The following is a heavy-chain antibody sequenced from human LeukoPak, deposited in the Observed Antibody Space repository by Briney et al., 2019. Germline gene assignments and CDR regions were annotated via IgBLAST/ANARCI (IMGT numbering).Heavy chain of an antibody. CDR2: IDPSESYT. V-gene: IGHV5-10-1*01. J-gene: IGHJ4*02. Sequence: GEALEISLKGSGSRFTSYWISWGRPMPGKGVGGMGRIDPSESYTNYSPSFQGHVTISADKSISTAYLQWSSLKASDTAMYYCARLWFGELLVPNWGQGTLVTVSS. CDR1: GSRFTSYW. CDR3: ARLWFGELLVPN. D-gene: IGHD3-10*01.